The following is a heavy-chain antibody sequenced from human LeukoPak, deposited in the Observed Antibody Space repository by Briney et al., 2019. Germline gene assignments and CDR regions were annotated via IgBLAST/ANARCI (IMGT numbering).Heavy chain of an antibody. V-gene: IGHV1-69*05. CDR1: GGTFSSYA. Sequence: SVKVSCKASGGTFSSYAISWVRQAPGQGLEWMGRIIPIFGTANYTQKFQGRDTITTDESTSTAYMELSSLRSEDTAVYYCASRREGWYYYDSSGYYSPRPNYYYYMDVWGKGTTVTVS. CDR2: IIPIFGTA. D-gene: IGHD3-22*01. J-gene: IGHJ6*03. CDR3: ASRREGWYYYDSSGYYSPRPNYYYYMDV.